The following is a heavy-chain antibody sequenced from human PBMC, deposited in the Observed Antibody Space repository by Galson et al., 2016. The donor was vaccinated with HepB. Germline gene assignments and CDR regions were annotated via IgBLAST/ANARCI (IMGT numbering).Heavy chain of an antibody. V-gene: IGHV1-69*13. CDR2: IIPVFGKA. J-gene: IGHJ5*02. Sequence: SVKVSCKASGDTLTSFGISWVRQAPGQGLEWMGGIIPVFGKATYAQRFQGRVKMTAEESTNTVHMELSRLRSDDTAVYSCARDLSRGFDHWGQGTLVTVSS. CDR1: GDTLTSFG. CDR3: ARDLSRGFDH. D-gene: IGHD6-13*01.